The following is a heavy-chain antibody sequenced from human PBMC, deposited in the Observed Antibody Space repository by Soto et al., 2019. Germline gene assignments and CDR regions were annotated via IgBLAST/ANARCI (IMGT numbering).Heavy chain of an antibody. Sequence: QITLKESGPTLVKPTQTLTLTCTFSGFSLSTSGVGVGWIRQPPGKALERLALIYWDDDKRYSPSLKSRLTITNDSSKTLSVLTMTNMDPVDTATYYCAHRIPAPGYFDYWGQATLDTVSS. D-gene: IGHD6-6*01. CDR1: GFSLSTSGVG. J-gene: IGHJ4*02. CDR3: AHRIPAPGYFDY. CDR2: IYWDDDK. V-gene: IGHV2-5*02.